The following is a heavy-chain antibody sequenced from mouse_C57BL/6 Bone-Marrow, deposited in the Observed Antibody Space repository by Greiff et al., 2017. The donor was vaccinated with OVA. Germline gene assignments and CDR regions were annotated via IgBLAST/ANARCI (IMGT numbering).Heavy chain of an antibody. CDR3: ASKGWLGGPFAY. J-gene: IGHJ3*01. D-gene: IGHD2-3*01. CDR2: INPSNGGT. CDR1: GYTFTSYW. V-gene: IGHV1-53*01. Sequence: QVQLKQPGTELVKPGASVKLSCKASGYTFTSYWMHWVKQRPGQGLEWIGNINPSNGGTNYNEKFKSKATLTVDKSSSTAYMQLSSLTSEDSAVYYCASKGWLGGPFAYWGQGTLVTVSA.